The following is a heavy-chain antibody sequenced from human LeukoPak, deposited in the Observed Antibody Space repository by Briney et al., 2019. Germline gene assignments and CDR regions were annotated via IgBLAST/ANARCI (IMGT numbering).Heavy chain of an antibody. J-gene: IGHJ4*02. CDR2: INSDGSST. CDR1: GFTFSSYW. CDR3: ASGSSGYYYGALDY. D-gene: IGHD3-22*01. Sequence: PGGSLRLSCAASGFTFSSYWMHWVRQAPGKGLVWVSRINSDGSSTSYADSVKGRFIISRDNAKNTLYLQMNSLRAEDTAVYYCASGSSGYYYGALDYWGQGTLVTVSS. V-gene: IGHV3-74*01.